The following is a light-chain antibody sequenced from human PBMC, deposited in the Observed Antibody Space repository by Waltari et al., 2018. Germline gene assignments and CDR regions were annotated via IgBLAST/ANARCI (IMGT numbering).Light chain of an antibody. J-gene: IGLJ1*01. CDR3: SSYTTSSAPGV. V-gene: IGLV2-14*01. Sequence: QSALTQPASVSGSPGQSITISCSGTDSDVGAYDFVSWYQPHPGKAPHLIIYGVSNRPEGIANRFSASKSGNTASLTISGLQAEDEADYYCSSYTTSSAPGVFGTGTRVTVL. CDR2: GVS. CDR1: DSDVGAYDF.